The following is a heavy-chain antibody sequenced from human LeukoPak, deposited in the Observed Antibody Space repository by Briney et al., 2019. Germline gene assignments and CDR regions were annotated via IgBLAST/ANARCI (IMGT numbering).Heavy chain of an antibody. D-gene: IGHD3-9*01. CDR3: ARAPIGYYVLTGYYLEYGMDV. CDR2: IYYSGCT. CDR1: GVSISSGGYY. J-gene: IGHJ6*02. V-gene: IGHV4-31*03. Sequence: SQTLSLTCTVSGVSISSGGYYCRSTRQHPGKGLEWIRYIYYSGCTYYNPSLKSRVTISVDTSKNQFSLKLSSVTAADTAVYYCARAPIGYYVLTGYYLEYGMDVWGQGTTVTVSS.